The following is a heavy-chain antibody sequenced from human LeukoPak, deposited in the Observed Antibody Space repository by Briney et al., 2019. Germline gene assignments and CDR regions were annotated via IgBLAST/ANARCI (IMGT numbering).Heavy chain of an antibody. CDR3: AREDGDAFDI. CDR1: GFTFCSYE. D-gene: IGHD5-24*01. Sequence: PGGSLSLSCIASGFTFCSYEMDWVRRAPGKVLEGVSYIVSSGVYRDYADSVKGRFTTSRDNAKNSLYLQMNSLRAEDTAVYYCAREDGDAFDIWGQGTMVTVSS. V-gene: IGHV3-48*03. J-gene: IGHJ3*02. CDR2: IVSSGVYR.